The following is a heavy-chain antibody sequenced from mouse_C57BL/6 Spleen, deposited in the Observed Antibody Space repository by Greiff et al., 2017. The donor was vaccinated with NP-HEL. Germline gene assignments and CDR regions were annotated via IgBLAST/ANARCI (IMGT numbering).Heavy chain of an antibody. Sequence: QVHVKQSGAELVRPGASVTLSCKASGYTFTDYEMHWVKQTPVHGLEWIGAIDPETGGTAYNQKFKGKAILTADKSSSTAYMELRSLTSEDSAVYYCTRNYPAWFAYWGQGTLVTVSA. CDR1: GYTFTDYE. D-gene: IGHD2-1*01. V-gene: IGHV1-15*01. CDR2: IDPETGGT. J-gene: IGHJ3*01. CDR3: TRNYPAWFAY.